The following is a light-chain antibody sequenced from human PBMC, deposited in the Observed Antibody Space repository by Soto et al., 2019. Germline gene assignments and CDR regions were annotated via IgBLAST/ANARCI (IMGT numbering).Light chain of an antibody. CDR3: SSYTSTMTLV. Sequence: QSVLTQPASVSGSPGQSITISCTGTSSDVGGYNYVSWYQQRPGKAPKLMIYDVNYRPSGVSDRFSGSKSGNTASLTISGLQAEDEADYYCSSYTSTMTLVFGGGTQLTVL. CDR2: DVN. CDR1: SSDVGGYNY. V-gene: IGLV2-14*01. J-gene: IGLJ3*02.